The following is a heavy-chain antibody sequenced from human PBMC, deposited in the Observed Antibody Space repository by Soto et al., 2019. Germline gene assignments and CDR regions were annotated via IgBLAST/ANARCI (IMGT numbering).Heavy chain of an antibody. J-gene: IGHJ4*02. D-gene: IGHD6-6*01. CDR2: IIPILGIA. CDR3: AKDMFSSSSAATFDY. CDR1: GGTFSSYT. V-gene: IGHV1-69*04. Sequence: SVKVSCKASGGTFSSYTISWVRQAPGQGLEWMGRIIPILGIANYAQKFQGRVTITADKSTSTAYMELSSLRSEDTAVYYCAKDMFSSSSAATFDYWGQGILVTVSS.